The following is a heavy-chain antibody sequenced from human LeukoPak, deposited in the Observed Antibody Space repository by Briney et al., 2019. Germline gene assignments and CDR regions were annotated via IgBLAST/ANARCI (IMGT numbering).Heavy chain of an antibody. CDR1: GFTFSTFW. V-gene: IGHV3-74*01. J-gene: IGHJ6*03. D-gene: IGHD1-26*01. Sequence: GGSLRLSCATSGFTFSTFWMHWVRQAPGKGLVWVSRINHDGSSTNYADSVKGRFTISRDNAKNTLYLQMNSLRAEDTAVYYCARDGYSGSYYRLYYFFMDVWGKGTTVTVSS. CDR3: ARDGYSGSYYRLYYFFMDV. CDR2: INHDGSST.